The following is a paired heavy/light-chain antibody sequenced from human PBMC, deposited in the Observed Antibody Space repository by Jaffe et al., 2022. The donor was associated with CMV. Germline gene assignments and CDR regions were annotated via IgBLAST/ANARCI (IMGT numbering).Light chain of an antibody. V-gene: IGKV3-20*01. Sequence: EIVLTQSPGTLSLSPGERATLSCRASQSVSSSYLAWYQQKPGQAPRLLIYGASSRATGIPDRFSGSGSGTDFTLTISRLEPEDFAVYYCQQYGSSRYTFGQGTKLEIK. CDR1: QSVSSSY. CDR2: GAS. J-gene: IGKJ2*01. CDR3: QQYGSSRYT.
Heavy chain of an antibody. J-gene: IGHJ6*03. Sequence: EVQLVETGGGLIQPGGSLRLSCAASGFTVSSNYMSWVRQAPGKGLEWVSVIYSGGSTYYADSVKGRFTISRDHSKNTLYLQMNSLRAEDTAVYYCAREFQETGTPGYYYYYYMDVWGKGTTVTVSS. CDR3: AREFQETGTPGYYYYYYMDV. CDR1: GFTVSSNY. V-gene: IGHV3-53*02. D-gene: IGHD1-7*01. CDR2: IYSGGST.